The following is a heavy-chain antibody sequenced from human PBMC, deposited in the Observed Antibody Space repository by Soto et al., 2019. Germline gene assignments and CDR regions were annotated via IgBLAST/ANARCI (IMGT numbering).Heavy chain of an antibody. CDR1: GFTCSSYG. D-gene: IGHD3-10*01. V-gene: IGHV3-33*01. CDR2: IWYDGSNK. CDR3: ARDLLYGSGSHYYYYYGMDV. Sequence: GGSLRISCGASGFTCSSYGRHWVRQAPGKGLEWVAVIWYDGSNKYYADSVKGRFTISRGNSKNTLYLQMNSLRAEDTAVYYCARDLLYGSGSHYYYYYGMDVWGQGTTVTVSS. J-gene: IGHJ6*02.